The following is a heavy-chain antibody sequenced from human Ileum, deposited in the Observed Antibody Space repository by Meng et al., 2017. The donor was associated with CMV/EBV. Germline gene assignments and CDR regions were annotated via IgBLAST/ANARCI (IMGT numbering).Heavy chain of an antibody. CDR1: GDSISSNF. Sequence: QVPLEESGPGLVKPSEPLSLTCTVSGDSISSNFWSWIRQPAGKGLEWIGRIYSSGSTFYNPSLNSRVTMSVDTSKNQFSLSLASVTAADTAIYFCAREESVGIAVTGTFDYWGQGILVTVSS. CDR3: AREESVGIAVTGTFDY. J-gene: IGHJ4*02. CDR2: IYSSGST. D-gene: IGHD6-19*01. V-gene: IGHV4-4*07.